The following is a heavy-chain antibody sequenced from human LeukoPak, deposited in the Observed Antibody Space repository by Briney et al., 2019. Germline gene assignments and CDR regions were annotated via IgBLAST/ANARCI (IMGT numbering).Heavy chain of an antibody. D-gene: IGHD1-26*01. CDR3: ARGPIVGGIGNWFDP. J-gene: IGHJ5*02. CDR2: IHTIGST. CDR1: GGSISSYY. Sequence: SETLSLTCTVSGGSISSYYWSWIRQPAGNELEWIGRIHTIGSTNYNPSLKSRVTMSVDTSKNQFSLKLSSVTAADTAVYYCARGPIVGGIGNWFDPWGQGTLVTVSP. V-gene: IGHV4-4*07.